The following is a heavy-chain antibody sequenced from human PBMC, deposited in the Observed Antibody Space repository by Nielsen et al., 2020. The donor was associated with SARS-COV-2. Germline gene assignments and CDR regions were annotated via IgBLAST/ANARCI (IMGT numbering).Heavy chain of an antibody. CDR1: GYSISSGYY. J-gene: IGHJ6*02. CDR2: IYHSGST. Sequence: SETLSLTCTVSGYSISSGYYWGWIRQPPGKGLEWIGSIYHSGSTYYNPSLKSRVTISVDTSKNQFSLKLSSVTAADTAVYYCARQQTSHSTYYYYGMDVWGQGTTVTVSS. D-gene: IGHD6-13*01. CDR3: ARQQTSHSTYYYYGMDV. V-gene: IGHV4-38-2*02.